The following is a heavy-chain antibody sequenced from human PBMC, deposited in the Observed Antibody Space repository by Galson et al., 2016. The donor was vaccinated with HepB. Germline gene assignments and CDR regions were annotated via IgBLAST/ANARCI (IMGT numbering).Heavy chain of an antibody. Sequence: SVKVSCKASGYTFTSSGISWVRQAPGQGLEWMGWISVYNGNTNYAQKLQGRVSMTTDTSTSTAYMGLRSLRSDDTAVYYCSRVDSYSSSSGIVDYWGQGTLVTVSS. CDR1: GYTFTSSG. D-gene: IGHD6-6*01. V-gene: IGHV1-18*01. CDR2: ISVYNGNT. CDR3: SRVDSYSSSSGIVDY. J-gene: IGHJ4*02.